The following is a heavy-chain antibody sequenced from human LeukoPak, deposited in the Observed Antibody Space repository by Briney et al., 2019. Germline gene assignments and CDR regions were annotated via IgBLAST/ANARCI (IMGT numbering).Heavy chain of an antibody. V-gene: IGHV3-23*01. CDR1: GFTFSSFA. J-gene: IGHJ4*02. CDR3: VSFYETY. Sequence: PGGSLRLSCAASGFTFSSFAMTWVRQAPGKGLEWVSGFDGNGPNTYYADSVKGRFTISKDNAKNTVYLQMNSLRAEDTAVYYCVSFYETYWGRGTLVTVSS. D-gene: IGHD2/OR15-2a*01. CDR2: FDGNGPNT.